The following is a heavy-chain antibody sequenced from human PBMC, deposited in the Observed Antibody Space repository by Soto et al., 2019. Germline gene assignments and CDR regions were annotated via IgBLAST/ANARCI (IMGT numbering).Heavy chain of an antibody. V-gene: IGHV2-26*01. CDR1: GFSLSNARMG. Sequence: QVTLKESGPVLVKPTETLTLTCTVSGFSLSNARMGVSWIRQPPGKALEWLAQIFSNDEKSYSTSLKSRLTISKDTSKSQVVLTMTNMDPVDTATYYCARIQIVVVPAAMVDYYYYGMDVWGQGTTVTVSS. CDR3: ARIQIVVVPAAMVDYYYYGMDV. CDR2: IFSNDEK. D-gene: IGHD2-2*01. J-gene: IGHJ6*02.